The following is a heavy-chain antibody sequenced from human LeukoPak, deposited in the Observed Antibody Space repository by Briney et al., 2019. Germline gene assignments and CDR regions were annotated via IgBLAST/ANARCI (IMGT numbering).Heavy chain of an antibody. CDR3: ARDYGSGSSYPFDY. V-gene: IGHV4-59*01. CDR2: IYYSRIT. J-gene: IGHJ4*02. Sequence: SETLSLTCTVSGGSISSYYWSWIRHPPGKGLEWIGYIYYSRITNYNPSLKSRVTISVDTSKNQFSLKLSSVTAADTAVYHCARDYGSGSSYPFDYWGQGTLVTVSS. D-gene: IGHD3-10*01. CDR1: GGSISSYY.